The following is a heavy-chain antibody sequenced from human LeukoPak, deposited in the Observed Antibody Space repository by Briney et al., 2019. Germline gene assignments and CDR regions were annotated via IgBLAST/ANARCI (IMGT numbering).Heavy chain of an antibody. D-gene: IGHD4/OR15-4a*01. V-gene: IGHV4-59*01. CDR3: ARDLYGGYIDY. J-gene: IGHJ4*02. Sequence: SQTLSLTCKVSVGSISGYCWSWIRQPPGKGLEWIGYICYSGSTNYNPSLKSRVTISVDTSKNQFSLKLSSVTAADTALYYCARDLYGGYIDYWGQGTLVTVSS. CDR1: VGSISGYC. CDR2: ICYSGST.